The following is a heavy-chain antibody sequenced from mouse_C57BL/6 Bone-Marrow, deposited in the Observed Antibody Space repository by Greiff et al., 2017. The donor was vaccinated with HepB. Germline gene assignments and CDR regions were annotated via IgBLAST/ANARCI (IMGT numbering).Heavy chain of an antibody. CDR3: ARWYDYFFDY. J-gene: IGHJ2*01. V-gene: IGHV7-3*01. CDR2: IRNKANGYTT. D-gene: IGHD2-4*01. CDR1: GFTFTDYY. Sequence: EVQRVESGGGLVQPGGSLSLSCAASGFTFTDYYMSWVRQPPGKALEWLGFIRNKANGYTTEYSASVKGRFTISRDNSQSILYLQMNALRAEDSATYYCARWYDYFFDYWGQGTTLTVSS.